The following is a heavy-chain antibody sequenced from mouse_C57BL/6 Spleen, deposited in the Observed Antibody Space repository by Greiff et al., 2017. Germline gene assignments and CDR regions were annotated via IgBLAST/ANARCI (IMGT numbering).Heavy chain of an antibody. CDR2: IYPRSGNT. CDR3: VCFEGSSGYFDV. CDR1: GYTFTSYG. V-gene: IGHV1-81*01. D-gene: IGHD1-1*01. Sequence: QVQLQQSGAELARPGASVKLSCKASGYTFTSYGISWVKQRTGQGLEWIGEIYPRSGNTYYNEKFKGKATLTADKSSSTAYMELRSLTSEDSAVYFCVCFEGSSGYFDVWGTGTTVTVSS. J-gene: IGHJ1*03.